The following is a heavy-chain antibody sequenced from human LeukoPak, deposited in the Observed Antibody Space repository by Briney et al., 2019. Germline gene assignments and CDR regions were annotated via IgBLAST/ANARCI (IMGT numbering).Heavy chain of an antibody. V-gene: IGHV1-2*02. CDR2: INPNSGGT. Sequence: ASVRVSCKASGYTFTGYYMHWVRQAPGQGLEWMGWINPNSGGTNYAQKSQGRVTMTRDTSISTAYMELSRLRSDDTAVYYCAGGTSITMIVVALDYWGQGTLVTVSS. J-gene: IGHJ4*02. CDR3: AGGTSITMIVVALDY. CDR1: GYTFTGYY. D-gene: IGHD3-22*01.